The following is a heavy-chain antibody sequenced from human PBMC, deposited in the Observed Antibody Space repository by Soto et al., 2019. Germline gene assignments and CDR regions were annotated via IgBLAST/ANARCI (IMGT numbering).Heavy chain of an antibody. J-gene: IGHJ4*02. V-gene: IGHV1-18*01. Sequence: ASVKVSCKASGYTFTSYGISWVRQAPGQGLEWMGWISAYNGNTNYAQKLQGRVTMTTDTSTSTAYMELRSLRSDDTAVYYFARVSEGLSGYDYIWGSYRNDYWGQGTLVTVSS. CDR3: ARVSEGLSGYDYIWGSYRNDY. CDR2: ISAYNGNT. D-gene: IGHD3-16*02. CDR1: GYTFTSYG.